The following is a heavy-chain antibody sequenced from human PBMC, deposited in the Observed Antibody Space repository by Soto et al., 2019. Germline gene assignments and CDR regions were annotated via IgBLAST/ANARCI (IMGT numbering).Heavy chain of an antibody. V-gene: IGHV3-30*18. CDR2: ISYDGSNK. D-gene: IGHD5-18*01. Sequence: LRLSCAASGFTFSSYGMHWVRQAPDKGLEWVAVISYDGSNKYYADSVKGRFTISRDNSKNTLYLQMNSLRAEDTAVYYCAKENPWVYSYGHFDYWGQGTLVTVSS. CDR1: GFTFSSYG. J-gene: IGHJ4*02. CDR3: AKENPWVYSYGHFDY.